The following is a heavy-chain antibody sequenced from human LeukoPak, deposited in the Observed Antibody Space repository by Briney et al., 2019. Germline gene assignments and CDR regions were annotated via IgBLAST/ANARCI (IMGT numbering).Heavy chain of an antibody. CDR2: ISYDGSNK. CDR1: GFTFSSYA. Sequence: QPGGSLRLSCAASGFTFSSYAMHWVRQAPGKGLGWVAVISYDGSNKYYADSVKGRFTISRDNSKNTLYLQMNSLRAEDTAVYYCAKDPLTPPPRRLAYYFDYWGQGTLVTVSS. D-gene: IGHD2-15*01. J-gene: IGHJ4*02. V-gene: IGHV3-30*04. CDR3: AKDPLTPPPRRLAYYFDY.